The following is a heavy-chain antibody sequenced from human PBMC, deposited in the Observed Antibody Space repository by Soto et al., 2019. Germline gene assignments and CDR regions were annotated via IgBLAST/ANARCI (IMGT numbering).Heavy chain of an antibody. Sequence: SETLSLTCSVSGGSVSSYYWNWIRQAPGKGLEWIGYISNSGTSYYNPSLRGRVTISADTSKNQFSLKMTSVTAADTAVYFCARERFTMTGGVITTAWFDPWGPGTRVTVSS. CDR3: ARERFTMTGGVITTAWFDP. J-gene: IGHJ5*02. D-gene: IGHD3-16*02. V-gene: IGHV4-59*02. CDR1: GGSVSSYY. CDR2: ISNSGTS.